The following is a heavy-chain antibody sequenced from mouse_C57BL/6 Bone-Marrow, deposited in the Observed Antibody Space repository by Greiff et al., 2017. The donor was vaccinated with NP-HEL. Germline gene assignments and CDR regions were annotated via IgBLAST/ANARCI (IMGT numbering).Heavy chain of an antibody. CDR2: INPSSGYT. V-gene: IGHV1-4*01. J-gene: IGHJ4*01. CDR3: ARFGYPYYYAMDY. Sequence: VKLVESGAELARPGASVKMSCKASGYTFTSYTMHWVKQRPGQGLEWIGYINPSSGYTKYNQKFKDKATLTADKSSSTAYMQLSSLTSEDSAVYYCARFGYPYYYAMDYWGQGTSVTVSS. D-gene: IGHD2-2*01. CDR1: GYTFTSYT.